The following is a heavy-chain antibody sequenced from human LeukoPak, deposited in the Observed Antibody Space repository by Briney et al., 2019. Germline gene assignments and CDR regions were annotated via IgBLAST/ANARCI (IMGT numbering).Heavy chain of an antibody. CDR1: GGSISSYY. D-gene: IGHD3-22*01. V-gene: IGHV4-59*08. Sequence: SETLSLTCTVSGGSISSYYWSWIRQPPGKGLEWIGYIYYSGSTNYNPSLKSRVTISVDTSRNQFSLKLSSVTAADTAVYCCASLDSSGYYRFDYWGQGTLVTVSS. CDR2: IYYSGST. J-gene: IGHJ4*02. CDR3: ASLDSSGYYRFDY.